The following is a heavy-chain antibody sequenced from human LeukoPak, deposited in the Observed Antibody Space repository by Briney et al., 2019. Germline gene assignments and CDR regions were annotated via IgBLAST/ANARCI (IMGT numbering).Heavy chain of an antibody. CDR2: ISGSGGST. J-gene: IGHJ4*02. CDR3: AKVGDYYGSGSYFSYYYFDY. CDR1: GFTFSSYA. D-gene: IGHD3-10*01. V-gene: IGHV3-23*01. Sequence: PGGSLRPSCGASGFTFSSYAMSWVRQAPGRGLEWVSAISGSGGSTYYADSVMGRFTISRDNSKNTLYLQMNSLRVEDTAIYYCAKVGDYYGSGSYFSYYYFDYWGQGTLVTVSS.